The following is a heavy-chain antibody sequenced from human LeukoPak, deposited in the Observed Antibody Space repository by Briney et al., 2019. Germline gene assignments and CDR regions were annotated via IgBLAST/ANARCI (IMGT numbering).Heavy chain of an antibody. D-gene: IGHD2-2*01. Sequence: PGGSLRLSCAASGFTFSSYAMSWVRQAPGKGLEWVSAISGSGSTIYYADSVKGRFTISRDNAKNSLYLQMNSLRAEDTAVYYCARDRRYCSSTSCSQNNWFDPWGQGTLVTVSS. CDR3: ARDRRYCSSTSCSQNNWFDP. V-gene: IGHV3-23*01. CDR1: GFTFSSYA. CDR2: ISGSGSTI. J-gene: IGHJ5*02.